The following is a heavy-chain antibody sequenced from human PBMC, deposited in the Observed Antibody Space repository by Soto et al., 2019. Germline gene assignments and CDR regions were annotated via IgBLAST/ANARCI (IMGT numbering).Heavy chain of an antibody. D-gene: IGHD2-2*02. Sequence: SETLSLTCAVYGGSFSGYYWSWIRQPPGKRLEWIGEINHSGSTNYNPSLKSRVTISVDTSKNQFSLKLSSVTAADTAVYYCARGAVVPAAIQAASFDPWGQATPVTVS. CDR3: ARGAVVPAAIQAASFDP. CDR1: GGSFSGYY. J-gene: IGHJ5*02. V-gene: IGHV4-34*01. CDR2: INHSGST.